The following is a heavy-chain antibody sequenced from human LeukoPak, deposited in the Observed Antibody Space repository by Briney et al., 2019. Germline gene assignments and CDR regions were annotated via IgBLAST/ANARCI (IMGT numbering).Heavy chain of an antibody. CDR3: ARDLIGSTSPPYCYYGMDV. Sequence: GGSLRLSCAASGFTFSSYAMHWVRQAPGKGLEWVAVISYDGSNKYYADSVKGRFTISRDNSKDTLYLQMNSLRAEDTAVYYCARDLIGSTSPPYCYYGMDVWGQGTTVTVSS. CDR1: GFTFSSYA. V-gene: IGHV3-30-3*01. CDR2: ISYDGSNK. D-gene: IGHD2-2*01. J-gene: IGHJ6*02.